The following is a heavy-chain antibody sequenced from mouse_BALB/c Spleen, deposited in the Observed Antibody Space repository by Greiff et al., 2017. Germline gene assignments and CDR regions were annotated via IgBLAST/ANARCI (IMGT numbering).Heavy chain of an antibody. CDR2: IDPANGNT. CDR3: ATGVGKDY. CDR1: GFNIKDTY. V-gene: IGHV14-3*02. Sequence: VQLQQSGAELVKPGASVKLSCTASGFNIKDTYMHWVKQRPEQGLEWIGRIDPANGNTKYDPKFQGKATITADTSSNTAYLQLSSLTSEDTAVYYCATGVGKDYWGQGTTLTGAS. D-gene: IGHD1-3*01. J-gene: IGHJ2*01.